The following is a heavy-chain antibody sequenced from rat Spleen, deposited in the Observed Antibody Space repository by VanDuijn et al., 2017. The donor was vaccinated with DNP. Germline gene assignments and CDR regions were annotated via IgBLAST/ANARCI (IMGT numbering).Heavy chain of an antibody. CDR2: ISTGGGST. CDR3: TKDLHYWAMDA. J-gene: IGHJ4*01. CDR1: GFSLTNYH. Sequence: VQLKESGPDLVQPSQTLSLTCTVSGFSLTNYHVHWVRQPPTKGLEWVASISTGGGSTYYPDSVKGRFTISRDNAENTVYRQMNSLRSEDAATYVCTKDLHYWAMDAWGQGTSVTVSS. V-gene: IGHV5-27*01. D-gene: IGHD4-2*01.